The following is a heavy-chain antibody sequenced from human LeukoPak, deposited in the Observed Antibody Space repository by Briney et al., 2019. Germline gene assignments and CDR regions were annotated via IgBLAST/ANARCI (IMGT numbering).Heavy chain of an antibody. D-gene: IGHD3-10*01. V-gene: IGHV1-18*01. CDR2: ISAYNDNA. CDR1: GYTFTSYG. J-gene: IGHJ6*02. Sequence: ASVKVTCKASGYTFTSYGMSGVRQAPGQGLVWMGRISAYNDNANCAQKLQGRVTMTTDTSTSTAYMELRSLRSDDTAVYYCARGGKYYYGSGIYPTTMDIWGQGTTVTVSS. CDR3: ARGGKYYYGSGIYPTTMDI.